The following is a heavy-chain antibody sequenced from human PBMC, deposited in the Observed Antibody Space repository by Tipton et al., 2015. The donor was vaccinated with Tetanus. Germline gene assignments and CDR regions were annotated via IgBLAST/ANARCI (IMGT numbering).Heavy chain of an antibody. V-gene: IGHV4-31*03. CDR3: ARVVAVLRYFDWLPLHMDV. D-gene: IGHD3-9*01. CDR2: IYHRGYT. Sequence: GLVKPSETLSLTCSVSGGSISSGGYYWSWIRQHPGKGLGWIGYIYHRGYTYNNPSLESRVTISVDTSENQFPLKLSSVTAADTAVYYCARVVAVLRYFDWLPLHMDVWGQGTTVSVSS. CDR1: GGSISSGGYY. J-gene: IGHJ6*02.